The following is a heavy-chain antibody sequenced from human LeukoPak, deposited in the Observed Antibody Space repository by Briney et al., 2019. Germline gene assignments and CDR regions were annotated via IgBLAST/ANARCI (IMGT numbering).Heavy chain of an antibody. J-gene: IGHJ4*02. CDR1: GYTLTELS. D-gene: IGHD6-19*01. CDR2: FDPEDGET. CDR3: ATVLLRYSSGWRYFDY. Sequence: ASVKLSCKVSGYTLTELSMHWVRQAPGKGLEWMGGFDPEDGETIYAQKFQGRVTMTEDTSTDTAYMELSSLRSEDTAVYYCATVLLRYSSGWRYFDYWGQGTLVTVSS. V-gene: IGHV1-24*01.